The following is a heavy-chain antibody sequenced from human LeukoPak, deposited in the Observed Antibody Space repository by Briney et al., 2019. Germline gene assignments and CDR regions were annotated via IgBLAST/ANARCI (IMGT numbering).Heavy chain of an antibody. D-gene: IGHD5/OR15-5a*01. CDR2: TSGDGITT. J-gene: IGHJ4*02. CDR3: ARDHVYGGADY. CDR1: GFTFHNYA. V-gene: IGHV3-43*02. Sequence: GGSLSLSCAASGFTFHNYAIHWVRQAPGKGLEWVSLTSGDGITTYFADSVKGRFTISRDNSKSSLFLQMNSLRTEDTALYYCARDHVYGGADYWGQGTLVTVSS.